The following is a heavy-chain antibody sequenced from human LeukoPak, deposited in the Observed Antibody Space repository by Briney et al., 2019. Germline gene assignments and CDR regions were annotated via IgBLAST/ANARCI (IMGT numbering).Heavy chain of an antibody. CDR2: IYYSGST. D-gene: IGHD4-17*01. CDR3: ASDDINYGDYVDSGDYYYYMDV. Sequence: SETLSLTCTVYGGSISSSSYYWGWIRQPPGKGLEWIGSIYYSGSTYYNPSLKSRVTISVDTSKNQFSLKLSSVTAADTAVYYCASDDINYGDYVDSGDYYYYMDVWGKGTTVTVSS. J-gene: IGHJ6*03. V-gene: IGHV4-39*01. CDR1: GGSISSSSYY.